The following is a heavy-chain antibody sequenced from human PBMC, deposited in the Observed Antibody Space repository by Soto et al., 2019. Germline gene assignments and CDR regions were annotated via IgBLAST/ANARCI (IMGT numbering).Heavy chain of an antibody. Sequence: ASVKVSCKASSYTFTSYGISWVRQAPGQGLEWMGWISAYNGNTNYAQKLQGRVTMTTDTSTSTAYMELRSLRSDDTAVYYCARDHPFDCSGGSCYPRDYYCGMDVWGQGTTVTVSS. CDR3: ARDHPFDCSGGSCYPRDYYCGMDV. V-gene: IGHV1-18*01. D-gene: IGHD2-15*01. J-gene: IGHJ6*02. CDR1: SYTFTSYG. CDR2: ISAYNGNT.